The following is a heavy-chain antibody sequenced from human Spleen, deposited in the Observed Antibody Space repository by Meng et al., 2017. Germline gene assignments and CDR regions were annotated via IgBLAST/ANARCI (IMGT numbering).Heavy chain of an antibody. CDR2: IYPDGSNP. Sequence: VALVGVGGGLAQAGGALRLSRAGSGFTFPDPLIHWVRQGPGKGLGLVSRIYPDGSNPTYADFVKGRFTISRDNAKNTVYLQMNSLRAEDTAVYYCTNDRLNHWGQGALVTVSS. CDR1: GFTFPDPL. J-gene: IGHJ1*01. V-gene: IGHV3-74*02. D-gene: IGHD1-1*01. CDR3: TNDRLNH.